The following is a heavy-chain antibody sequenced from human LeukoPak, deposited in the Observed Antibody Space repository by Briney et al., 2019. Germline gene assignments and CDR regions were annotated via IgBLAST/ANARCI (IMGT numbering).Heavy chain of an antibody. CDR2: IWYDGSNK. Sequence: PGGSLRLSCAASGFTFSSYGMHWVRQAPGKGLEWVAVIWYDGSNKYYADSVKGRFTISRDNSKNTLYLQMNSLRAEDTAVYYCAKMGRWYYFDYWGQGTLVTVSS. D-gene: IGHD5-24*01. J-gene: IGHJ4*02. CDR3: AKMGRWYYFDY. CDR1: GFTFSSYG. V-gene: IGHV3-33*06.